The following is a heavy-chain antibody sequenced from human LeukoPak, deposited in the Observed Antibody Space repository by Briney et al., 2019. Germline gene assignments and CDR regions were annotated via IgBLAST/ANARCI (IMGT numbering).Heavy chain of an antibody. D-gene: IGHD2-21*01. CDR2: IRSKANSYAT. CDR1: GFTFSGSA. V-gene: IGHV3-73*01. Sequence: GGSLRRSCAASGFTFSGSAMHWVRQASGKGLEWVGRIRSKANSYATAYAASVKGRFTISRDDSKNTAYLQMNSLKTEDTAVYYCTRQLLDYYYYYMDVWGKGTTVTVSS. CDR3: TRQLLDYYYYYMDV. J-gene: IGHJ6*03.